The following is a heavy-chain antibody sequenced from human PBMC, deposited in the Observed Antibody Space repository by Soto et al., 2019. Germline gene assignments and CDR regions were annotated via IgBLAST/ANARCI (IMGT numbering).Heavy chain of an antibody. CDR1: GGSISSYY. CDR3: ARDRTVAGIDY. Sequence: SETLSLTCTVSGGSISSYYWSWIRQPPGKGLEWIGYIYYSGSTNYNPSLKSRVTISVDTSKNQFSLKLSSVTAADTAVYYCARDRTVAGIDYWGQGTLVTVSS. D-gene: IGHD6-19*01. V-gene: IGHV4-59*01. CDR2: IYYSGST. J-gene: IGHJ4*02.